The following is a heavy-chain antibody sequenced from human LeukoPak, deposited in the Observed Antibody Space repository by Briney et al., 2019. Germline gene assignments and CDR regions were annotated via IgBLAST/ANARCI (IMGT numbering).Heavy chain of an antibody. CDR2: ISASGGGT. J-gene: IGHJ4*02. D-gene: IGHD4-11*01. CDR3: ARDLYSTPHLNFDY. V-gene: IGHV3-23*01. Sequence: GGSLRLSCVASGFTFSGYAMSWVRQAPGKGLAWVSSISASGGGTYYADSVKGRFTISRDNAKNSLYLQMNSLRAEDTAVYYCARDLYSTPHLNFDYWGQGTLVTVSS. CDR1: GFTFSGYA.